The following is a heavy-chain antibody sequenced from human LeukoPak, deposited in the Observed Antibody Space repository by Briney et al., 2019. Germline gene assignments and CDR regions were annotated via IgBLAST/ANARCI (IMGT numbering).Heavy chain of an antibody. Sequence: GESLKISCQGRGYSFTNYWIGWVRQMPGKGLEWMAIIYPGDSDTRYGPSFQGQVTISADKSISTAYLQWSSLKASDTAMYYCASTFEGIGYWGQGTLVTVSS. J-gene: IGHJ4*02. CDR3: ASTFEGIGY. V-gene: IGHV5-51*01. D-gene: IGHD1-26*01. CDR1: GYSFTNYW. CDR2: IYPGDSDT.